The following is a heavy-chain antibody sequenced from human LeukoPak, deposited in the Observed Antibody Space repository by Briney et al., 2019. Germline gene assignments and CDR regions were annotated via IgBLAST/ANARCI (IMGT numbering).Heavy chain of an antibody. D-gene: IGHD6-13*01. Sequence: GGSLRLSCAASGFTFSSYGMNWVRQAPGKGLEWVSYISSSSSTIYYADSVKGRFTISRDNAKNSLYLQMNSLRAEDTAVYYCARDSLLVSLGMDVWGQGTTVTVSS. CDR3: ARDSLLVSLGMDV. CDR1: GFTFSSYG. V-gene: IGHV3-48*04. CDR2: ISSSSSTI. J-gene: IGHJ6*02.